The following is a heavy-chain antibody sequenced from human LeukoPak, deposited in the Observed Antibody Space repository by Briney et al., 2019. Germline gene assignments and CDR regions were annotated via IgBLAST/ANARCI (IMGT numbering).Heavy chain of an antibody. V-gene: IGHV4-39*07. D-gene: IGHD6-13*01. Sequence: SETLSLTCTVSGGSISSSSYYWGWIRQPPGKGLEWIGSIYYSGSTYYNPSLKSRVTISVDTSKNQFSLKLSSVTAADTAVYYCAREGPLIAAAGIRFDPWGQGTLVTVSS. J-gene: IGHJ5*02. CDR3: AREGPLIAAAGIRFDP. CDR2: IYYSGST. CDR1: GGSISSSSYY.